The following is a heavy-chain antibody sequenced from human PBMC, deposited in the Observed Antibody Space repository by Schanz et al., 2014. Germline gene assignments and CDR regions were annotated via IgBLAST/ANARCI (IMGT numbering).Heavy chain of an antibody. CDR3: ARDRGYCSGGSCLSFGY. J-gene: IGHJ4*02. CDR2: ISYDGSNK. D-gene: IGHD2-15*01. Sequence: QVQLVESGGGVVQPGRSLRLSCAASGFTFSSYAMHWVRQAPGKGLEWVAVISYDGSNKYYADSVKGRFTISRDNSKNTLYLQMNTLRAEDTAVYYCARDRGYCSGGSCLSFGYWGQGTLVTVSS. CDR1: GFTFSSYA. V-gene: IGHV3-30-3*01.